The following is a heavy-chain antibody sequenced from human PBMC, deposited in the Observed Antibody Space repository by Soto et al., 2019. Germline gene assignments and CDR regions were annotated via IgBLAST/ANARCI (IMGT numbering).Heavy chain of an antibody. CDR3: AKERRGKIAARLFYYYYGMDV. Sequence: GGSLRLSCAASGFTFSSYAMSWVRQAPGKGLEWVSAISGSGGSTYYADSVKGRFTISRDNSKNTLYLQMNSLRAEDTAVYYCAKERRGKIAARLFYYYYGMDVWGQGTTVTVSS. D-gene: IGHD6-6*01. V-gene: IGHV3-23*01. CDR1: GFTFSSYA. J-gene: IGHJ6*02. CDR2: ISGSGGST.